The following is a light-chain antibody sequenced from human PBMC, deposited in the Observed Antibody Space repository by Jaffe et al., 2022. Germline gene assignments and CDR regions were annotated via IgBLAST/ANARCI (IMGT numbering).Light chain of an antibody. J-gene: IGKJ2*01. Sequence: DIQMTQSPSTLSASVGDRVTITCRASQSIDSWLAWYQQKPGKAPRLLIYKASTLESGVPSTFSGSGSGTEFTLTISSLQPDDFATYYCQQYGSFSPYTFGQGTKVEIK. CDR2: KAS. CDR1: QSIDSW. V-gene: IGKV1-5*03. CDR3: QQYGSFSPYT.